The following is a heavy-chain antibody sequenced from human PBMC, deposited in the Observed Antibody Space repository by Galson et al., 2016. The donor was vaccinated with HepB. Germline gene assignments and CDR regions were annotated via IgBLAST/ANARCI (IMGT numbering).Heavy chain of an antibody. CDR1: LDTISITGYF. D-gene: IGHD6-13*01. V-gene: IGHV4-31*03. Sequence: TLSLTCTVSLDTISITGYFWSWIRQLPGGGLEWIGYISHSGSVYLNPSLKSRSVISVDTSKNQFSLDVRSVTAADTAVYFCARYGSWAGFDYWGGGTLVTVSS. J-gene: IGHJ4*02. CDR2: ISHSGSV. CDR3: ARYGSWAGFDY.